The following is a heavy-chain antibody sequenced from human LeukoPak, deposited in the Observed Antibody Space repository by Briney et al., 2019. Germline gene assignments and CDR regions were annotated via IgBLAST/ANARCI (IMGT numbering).Heavy chain of an antibody. J-gene: IGHJ6*02. CDR1: GGSFSGYY. D-gene: IGHD2-15*01. CDR3: ARGPRYCSGGSCYSPYYYYGMDV. CDR2: INHSGGT. V-gene: IGHV4-34*01. Sequence: SETLSLTCAVYGGSFSGYYWRWIRQPPGKGLEWIGEINHSGGTNYNPSLKSRVTISVDTSKNQFSLKLSSVTAADTAVYYCARGPRYCSGGSCYSPYYYYGMDVWGQGTTVTVSS.